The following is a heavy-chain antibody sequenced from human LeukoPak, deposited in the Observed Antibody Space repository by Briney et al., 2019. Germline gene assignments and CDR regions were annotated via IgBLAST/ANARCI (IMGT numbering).Heavy chain of an antibody. V-gene: IGHV3-20*04. CDR2: INWNGGST. Sequence: GGSLRLSCAASGFTFDDYGMNWVRQPPGKGLEWVSGINWNGGSTGYADSVRGRFTISRDNAKNSLYLQMNSLRAEDTALYYCARDGIAVAEAFDYWGQGTLVTVSS. CDR3: ARDGIAVAEAFDY. J-gene: IGHJ4*02. CDR1: GFTFDDYG. D-gene: IGHD6-19*01.